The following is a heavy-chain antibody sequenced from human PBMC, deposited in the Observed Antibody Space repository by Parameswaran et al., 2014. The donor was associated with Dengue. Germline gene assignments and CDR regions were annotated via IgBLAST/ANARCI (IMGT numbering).Heavy chain of an antibody. V-gene: IGHV1-2*06. D-gene: IGHD3-22*01. CDR3: AREDDYYDSSGPIDY. Sequence: WVRQAPGQGLEWMGRINPNSGGTNYAQKFQGRVTMTRDTSISTAYMELSRLRSDDTAVYYCAREDDYYDSSGPIDYWGQGTLVTVSS. J-gene: IGHJ4*02. CDR2: INPNSGGT.